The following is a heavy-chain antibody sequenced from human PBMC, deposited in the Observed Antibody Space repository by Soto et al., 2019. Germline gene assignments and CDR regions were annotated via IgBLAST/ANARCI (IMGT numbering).Heavy chain of an antibody. V-gene: IGHV4-31*03. CDR3: ARIKQLRPGGTVYSMDV. J-gene: IGHJ6*02. Sequence: QVQLQESGPGLVKPSQTLSLTCTVSGGSISSGGYYWSWIGQHPGKGLEWIGYIYYSGSTYYNPSLKSRVTKSVDTSKNQFSLKLSSVAAADTAVYYCARIKQLRPGGTVYSMDVCGQGTTVTVSS. CDR1: GGSISSGGYY. D-gene: IGHD6-13*01. CDR2: IYYSGST.